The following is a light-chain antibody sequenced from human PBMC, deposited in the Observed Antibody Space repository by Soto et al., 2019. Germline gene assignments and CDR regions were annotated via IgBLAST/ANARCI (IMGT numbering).Light chain of an antibody. Sequence: EIVLTQSPATLSLSPGERASLSCRASQSVSWYLAWYQQKPGQAPRLLIYDASNRATGIPARFSGSGSGTDFTLTISSLDPEDFAVYYCQERSNWPRRTFGQGTKVEIK. CDR3: QERSNWPRRT. CDR1: QSVSWY. CDR2: DAS. J-gene: IGKJ1*01. V-gene: IGKV3-11*01.